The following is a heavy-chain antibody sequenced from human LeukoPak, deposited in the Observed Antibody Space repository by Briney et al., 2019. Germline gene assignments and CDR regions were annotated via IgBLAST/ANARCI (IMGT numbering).Heavy chain of an antibody. CDR1: GFTFSSYS. CDR2: ISTGSSYI. D-gene: IGHD3-3*01. Sequence: GGSLRLSCAASGFTFSSYSLNWVRQAPGKGLEWVSSISTGSSYIYYADSLKGRFTISRDNAKNSVYLQMNSLRAEDTAVYYCAKGVIYYDFWRGSYNFDYWGQGTLVTVSS. V-gene: IGHV3-21*01. CDR3: AKGVIYYDFWRGSYNFDY. J-gene: IGHJ4*02.